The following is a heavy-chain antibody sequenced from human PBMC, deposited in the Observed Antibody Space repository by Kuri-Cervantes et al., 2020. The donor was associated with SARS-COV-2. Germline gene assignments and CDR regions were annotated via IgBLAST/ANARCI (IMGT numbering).Heavy chain of an antibody. D-gene: IGHD6-13*01. J-gene: IGHJ6*03. CDR1: GYSISSGYY. Sequence: GSLRLSCAVSGYSISSGYYRGWIRQPPGRGLEWIGSIYHSGSTYYNPSLKSRVTISVDTSKNQFSLKLSSVTAADTAVYYCARDSAGTDYYYYMDVWGKGTTVTVSS. V-gene: IGHV4-38-2*02. CDR2: IYHSGST. CDR3: ARDSAGTDYYYYMDV.